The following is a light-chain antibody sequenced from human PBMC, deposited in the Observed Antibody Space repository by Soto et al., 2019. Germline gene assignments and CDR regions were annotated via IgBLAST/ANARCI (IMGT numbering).Light chain of an antibody. V-gene: IGKV1-5*01. Sequence: DIQMTQSPSTLSASVGDTVSVTCRASQSVSGWLAWYQQKPGKAPKLLIYDASNLEYGVPSRFSGSGFGTEFILTISSLQPDDFATYCCQHYGGMWTFGQGTKVDIK. J-gene: IGKJ1*01. CDR3: QHYGGMWT. CDR1: QSVSGW. CDR2: DAS.